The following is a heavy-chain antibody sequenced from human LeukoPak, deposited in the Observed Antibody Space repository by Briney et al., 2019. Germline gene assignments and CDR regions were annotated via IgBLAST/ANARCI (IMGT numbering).Heavy chain of an antibody. CDR2: MNPNSGNT. D-gene: IGHD6-19*01. J-gene: IGHJ5*02. V-gene: IGHV1-8*01. Sequence: GASVKVSCKASGYTFTSYDINWVRQATSQGLEWMGWMNPNSGNTGYAQKFQGRVTMTRNTSISTAYMELSSLRSEDTAVYYCARDVIAVAGKSCWFDHWGQGTLVTVSS. CDR1: GYTFTSYD. CDR3: ARDVIAVAGKSCWFDH.